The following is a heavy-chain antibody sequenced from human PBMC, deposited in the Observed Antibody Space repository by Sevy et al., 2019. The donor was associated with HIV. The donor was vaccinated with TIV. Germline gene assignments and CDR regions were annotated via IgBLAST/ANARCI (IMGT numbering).Heavy chain of an antibody. D-gene: IGHD3-22*01. CDR3: ASAREYYEDNSGYLDY. CDR2: ISAYNGNT. J-gene: IGHJ4*02. Sequence: ASVKVSCKASGYTFTSYGISWVRQAPGQGLEWMGWISAYNGNTNYAQKLQGRVTMTTDTSTSTAYMELRSLRSDDTAVYYCASAREYYEDNSGYLDYWGQGTLVTVSS. V-gene: IGHV1-18*01. CDR1: GYTFTSYG.